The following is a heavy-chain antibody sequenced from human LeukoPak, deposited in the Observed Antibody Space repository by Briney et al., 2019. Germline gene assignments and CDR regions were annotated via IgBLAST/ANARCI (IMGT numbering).Heavy chain of an antibody. D-gene: IGHD7-27*01. CDR2: IIPIFGTA. CDR3: ARKSGQQDYYYGMDV. Sequence: SVKVSCKASGGTFISYAISWVRQAPGQGVEWMGGIIPIFGTANYAQKFQGRVTITADESTSTAYMELSSLRSEDTAVYYCARKSGQQDYYYGMDVWGQGTTVTVSS. J-gene: IGHJ6*02. CDR1: GGTFISYA. V-gene: IGHV1-69*13.